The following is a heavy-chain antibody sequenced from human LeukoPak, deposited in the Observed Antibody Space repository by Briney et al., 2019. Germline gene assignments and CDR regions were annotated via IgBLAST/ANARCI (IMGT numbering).Heavy chain of an antibody. CDR2: IYHSGST. D-gene: IGHD5-12*01. V-gene: IGHV4-4*02. CDR3: AGEFSDIVKSIIWFDP. CDR1: GGSISSSNW. Sequence: SETLSLTCAVSGGSISSSNWWSWVRQPPGKGLEWIGEIYHSGSTNYNPSLKSRVTISVDKSKNQFSLKLSSVTAADTAVYYCAGEFSDIVKSIIWFDPWGQGTLVTVSS. J-gene: IGHJ5*02.